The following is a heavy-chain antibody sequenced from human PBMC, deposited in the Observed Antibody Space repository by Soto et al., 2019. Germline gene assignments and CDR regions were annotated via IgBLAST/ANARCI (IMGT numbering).Heavy chain of an antibody. J-gene: IGHJ3*02. CDR3: ARDEEDSKWLVGAFDI. CDR2: IYDSGST. CDR1: GGSISSYY. Sequence: QVHLQESGPGLVKPSETLSLTCTVSGGSISSYYWSWIRQPPGKGLEWIGYIYDSGSTNYNPSLKRRVTISVDTSKNQFSLNLTSVTAADTAVYYCARDEEDSKWLVGAFDIWGQGTMVTVSS. D-gene: IGHD3-22*01. V-gene: IGHV4-59*01.